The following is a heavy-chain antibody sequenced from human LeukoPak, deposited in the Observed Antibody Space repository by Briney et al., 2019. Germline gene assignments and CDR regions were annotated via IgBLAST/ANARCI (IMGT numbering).Heavy chain of an antibody. V-gene: IGHV3-7*01. J-gene: IGHJ4*02. CDR3: ATSLDAPGNY. CDR2: INKDGRQT. Sequence: GGSLRLSCVVSGFTFSTSWMAWVRQAPGKGLEWLANINKDGRQTYYVDSVKGRFTISRDNAKNSLHLQMNSLRAEDTAVYYCATSLDAPGNYWGQGSLVTVSS. D-gene: IGHD6-13*01. CDR1: GFTFSTSW.